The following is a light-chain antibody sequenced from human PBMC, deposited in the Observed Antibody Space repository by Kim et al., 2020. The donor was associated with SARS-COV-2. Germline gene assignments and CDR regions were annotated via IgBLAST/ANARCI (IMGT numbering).Light chain of an antibody. J-gene: IGKJ2*01. CDR2: KAS. Sequence: DIQMTQSPSTLSASVGDRVTITCRASQSISSWLAWYQQKPGKAPKLLIYKASSLESGVPSRFSGSGSGTEFTLTISSLQPDDFATFYCQQYNSYPVTFGQGTNLEI. CDR3: QQYNSYPVT. V-gene: IGKV1-5*03. CDR1: QSISSW.